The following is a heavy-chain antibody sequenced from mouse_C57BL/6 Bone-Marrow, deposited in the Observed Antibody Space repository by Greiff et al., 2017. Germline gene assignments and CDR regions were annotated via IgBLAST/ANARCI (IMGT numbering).Heavy chain of an antibody. V-gene: IGHV1-64*01. D-gene: IGHD1-1*01. CDR1: GYTFTSYW. J-gene: IGHJ4*01. CDR3: AGCYYYDGYAMDY. Sequence: QVQLKQPGAELVKPGASVKLSCKASGYTFTSYWMHWVKQRPGQGLEWIGMIHPNSGSTNYNEKFKSKATLTVDKSSSTAYMQLSSLTSEDSAVYNGAGCYYYDGYAMDYWGQGTSVTVSS. CDR2: IHPNSGST.